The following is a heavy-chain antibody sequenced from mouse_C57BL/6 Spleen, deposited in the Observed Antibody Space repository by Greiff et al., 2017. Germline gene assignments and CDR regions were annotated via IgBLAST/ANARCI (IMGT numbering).Heavy chain of an antibody. CDR1: GYTFTDHT. CDR2: IYPRDGST. CDR3: ARSYDGSSYRYYAMDY. J-gene: IGHJ4*01. Sequence: VKLQQSDAELVKPGASVKISCKVSGYTFTDHTIHWMKQRPEQGLEWIGYIYPRDGSTKYNEKFKGKATLTADKASSTAYMQLNSLTSVDSAVYFCARSYDGSSYRYYAMDYCGQGTSVTVSS. D-gene: IGHD1-1*01. V-gene: IGHV1-78*01.